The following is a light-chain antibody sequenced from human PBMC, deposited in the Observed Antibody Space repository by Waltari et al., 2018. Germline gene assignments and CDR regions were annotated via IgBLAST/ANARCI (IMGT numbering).Light chain of an antibody. Sequence: QSALTQHASVSGSPGQPIPIPCTGTGSNAGGHIYLSWYHKHPGKAPDLMMYDVSNRPSGVSNRFSGSKSGNTASLTISGLQAEDEADYYCSSYTSSSTVVFGGGTKLTVL. V-gene: IGLV2-14*03. J-gene: IGLJ2*01. CDR1: GSNAGGHIY. CDR3: SSYTSSSTVV. CDR2: DVS.